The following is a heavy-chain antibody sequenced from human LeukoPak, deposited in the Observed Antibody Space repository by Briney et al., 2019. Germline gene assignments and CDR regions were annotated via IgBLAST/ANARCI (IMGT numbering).Heavy chain of an antibody. CDR3: AKVIAVAEYYYYYMDV. D-gene: IGHD6-19*01. CDR1: GFTFSDYW. V-gene: IGHV3-7*01. J-gene: IGHJ6*03. CDR2: IIKDGSDK. Sequence: GGSLRLSCEGSGFTFSDYWMGWVRQAPGKGLEWVANIIKDGSDKYYVDSVKGQFSISRDNAKNSVYLQMNSLRAEDTAVYYCAKVIAVAEYYYYYMDVWGKGTTVTVSS.